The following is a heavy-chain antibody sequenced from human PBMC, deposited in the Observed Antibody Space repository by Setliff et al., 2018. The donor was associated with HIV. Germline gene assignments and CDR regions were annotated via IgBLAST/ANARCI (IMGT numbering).Heavy chain of an antibody. Sequence: GGSLRLSCAASGLTVSGNYMHWVRQAPGKGLEWVAVIWYDGSNKYYADSVKGRFTISRDNSKNTLYLQMNSLRAEDTAVYYCAKDSGATMVCSDYWGQGTLVTVSS. D-gene: IGHD1-26*01. CDR2: IWYDGSNK. CDR1: GLTVSGNY. CDR3: AKDSGATMVCSDY. V-gene: IGHV3-33*06. J-gene: IGHJ4*02.